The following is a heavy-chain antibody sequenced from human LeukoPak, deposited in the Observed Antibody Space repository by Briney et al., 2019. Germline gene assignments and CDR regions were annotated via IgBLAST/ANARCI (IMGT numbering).Heavy chain of an antibody. Sequence: GASVKVSCKASGYTFTSYGISWVRQAPGQGLEWMGWISAYNGNTNYAQKLQGRVTMTTDTSTSTAYMELRSLRSDDTAVYYCARDFDVGYYDFWSGYYGHYYYMDVWGKGTTVTVSS. CDR3: ARDFDVGYYDFWSGYYGHYYYMDV. J-gene: IGHJ6*03. CDR2: ISAYNGNT. CDR1: GYTFTSYG. V-gene: IGHV1-18*01. D-gene: IGHD3-3*01.